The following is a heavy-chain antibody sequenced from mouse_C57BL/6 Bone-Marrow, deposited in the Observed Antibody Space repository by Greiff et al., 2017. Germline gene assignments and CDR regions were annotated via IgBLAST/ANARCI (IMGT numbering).Heavy chain of an antibody. CDR3: ARWGWDYFDY. V-gene: IGHV1-63*01. CDR2: IYPGGGYT. D-gene: IGHD1-1*02. CDR1: GYTFTNYW. Sequence: QVQLKQSGAELVRPGTSVKMSCKASGYTFTNYWIGWAKQRPGHGLEWIGDIYPGGGYTNYNEKFKGKATLTAYKSSSTAYMQFSSLTSEDSAIYYCARWGWDYFDYWGQGTTLTVSS. J-gene: IGHJ2*01.